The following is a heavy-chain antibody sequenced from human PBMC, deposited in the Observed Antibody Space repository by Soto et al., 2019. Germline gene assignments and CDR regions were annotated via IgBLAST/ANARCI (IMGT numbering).Heavy chain of an antibody. CDR1: GYSFTSYW. CDR2: IYPGDSDT. J-gene: IGHJ4*02. CDR3: ARIYCSSTSCYIGTNYFDY. V-gene: IGHV5-51*01. Sequence: GESLKISCNGSGYSFTSYWIGWVRQMPGKGLEWMGIIYPGDSDTRYSPSFQGQVTISADKSISTAYLQWSSLKASDTAMYYCARIYCSSTSCYIGTNYFDYWGQGTLVTVSS. D-gene: IGHD2-2*02.